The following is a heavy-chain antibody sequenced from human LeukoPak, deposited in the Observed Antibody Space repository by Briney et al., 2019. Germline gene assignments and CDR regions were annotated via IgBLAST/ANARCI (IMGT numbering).Heavy chain of an antibody. Sequence: ASVKVSCKASGYTFTGYYMHWVRQAPGQGLEWMGWINPNSGGTNYAQKFQGRVTMTRDTSISTAYMELSRLRSDDTAVYYCARDTSRDIVVVPAAKPPYYYYYMDVWGKGTTVTVSS. V-gene: IGHV1-2*02. CDR2: INPNSGGT. J-gene: IGHJ6*03. CDR3: ARDTSRDIVVVPAAKPPYYYYYMDV. CDR1: GYTFTGYY. D-gene: IGHD2-2*02.